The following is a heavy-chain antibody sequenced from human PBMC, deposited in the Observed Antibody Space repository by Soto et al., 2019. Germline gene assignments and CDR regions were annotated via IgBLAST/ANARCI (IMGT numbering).Heavy chain of an antibody. CDR3: ARRRYCGADCYKYYYLGMDV. D-gene: IGHD2-21*02. CDR1: GGTFSSYT. Sequence: QVQLVQSGAEVKKPGSSVRLSCTASGGTFSSYTLSWVRQAPGQGLEWMGRIIPILTITDYAQKFRGRLTLPADKSSSTADMELSGLRSEDTAVYYCARRRYCGADCYKYYYLGMDVWGQGTTVTVSS. V-gene: IGHV1-69*02. J-gene: IGHJ6*02. CDR2: IIPILTIT.